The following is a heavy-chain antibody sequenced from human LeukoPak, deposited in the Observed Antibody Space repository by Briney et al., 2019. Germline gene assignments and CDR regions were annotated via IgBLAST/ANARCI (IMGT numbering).Heavy chain of an antibody. Sequence: SETLSRTGAVSAGSISTYYWRWLRQPPGKGREGIGKIYYNGITNYNPSLSSRVTISVDTSNNQFSLRLNSVTAADTAIYYCARDRSSGWSGGGLQHWGLGTLVTVSS. CDR1: AGSISTYY. CDR2: IYYNGIT. J-gene: IGHJ1*01. D-gene: IGHD6-13*01. V-gene: IGHV4-59*01. CDR3: ARDRSSGWSGGGLQH.